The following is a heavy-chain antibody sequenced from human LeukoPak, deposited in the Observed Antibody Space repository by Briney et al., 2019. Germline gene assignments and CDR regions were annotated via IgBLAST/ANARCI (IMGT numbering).Heavy chain of an antibody. J-gene: IGHJ3*02. Sequence: PGGSLRLSCAASGFAFDDYAMHWVRQAPGKGLEWVSGISWNSGSIGYADSVKGRFTISRDNAKNSLYLQMNSLRAEDTALYYCWADIVATIGGPDAFDIWGQGTMVTVSS. CDR2: ISWNSGSI. V-gene: IGHV3-9*01. D-gene: IGHD5-12*01. CDR1: GFAFDDYA. CDR3: WADIVATIGGPDAFDI.